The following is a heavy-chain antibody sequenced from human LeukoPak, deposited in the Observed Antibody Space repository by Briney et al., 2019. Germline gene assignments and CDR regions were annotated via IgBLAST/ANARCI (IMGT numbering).Heavy chain of an antibody. V-gene: IGHV3-23*01. D-gene: IGHD1-20*01. CDR3: AKVKWKLIGYFDY. J-gene: IGHJ4*02. CDR2: LTGDGGT. Sequence: GGSLRLPCAASGFTFTNYAMSWVRQAPGKGLEWVSVLTGDGGTYYADPVKGRFTNSRDDSKNTLFLQMNSLRAEDTAVYFCAKVKWKLIGYFDYWGQGTLVTVSS. CDR1: GFTFTNYA.